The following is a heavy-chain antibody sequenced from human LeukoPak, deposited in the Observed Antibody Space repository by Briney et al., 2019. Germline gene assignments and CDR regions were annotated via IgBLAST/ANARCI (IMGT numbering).Heavy chain of an antibody. V-gene: IGHV1-2*02. Sequence: GASVRVSCKASGYVFTSYAISWVRQAPGQGLEWMGWINPNSGDTNYAQKFQGRVTMTRDTSISTAYMELSRLTSDDTAVYYCARGVVGTYYYYYMDVWGKGTTVTVSS. J-gene: IGHJ6*03. CDR3: ARGVVGTYYYYYMDV. CDR1: GYVFTSYA. CDR2: INPNSGDT. D-gene: IGHD2-2*01.